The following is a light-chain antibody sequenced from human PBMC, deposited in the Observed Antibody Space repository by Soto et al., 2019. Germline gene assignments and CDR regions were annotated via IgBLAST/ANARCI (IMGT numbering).Light chain of an antibody. J-gene: IGKJ2*01. CDR1: QSVDIN. CDR3: QQYNNWPHT. Sequence: EIVMTQSPATLSVSPGGRATLSCRASQSVDINLARYQQRPGQSPRLLVYGAFTRASGLPARFSGRGSGTEFTLTISSLQFEDFAVYYCQQYNNWPHTFGQGTKLEI. CDR2: GAF. V-gene: IGKV3-15*01.